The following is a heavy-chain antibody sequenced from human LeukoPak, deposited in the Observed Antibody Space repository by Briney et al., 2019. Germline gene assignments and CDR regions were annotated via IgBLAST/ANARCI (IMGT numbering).Heavy chain of an antibody. J-gene: IGHJ5*02. V-gene: IGHV3-48*04. Sequence: PGGSLRLSCAASGFTFSSYSLNWVRQAPGKGLEWISYISSSGTNIDYADSVKGRFTISRDNGKNSLYLQMNRLRAEDTAVYYCARTAFDWSQVGGNWFDPWGQGTLVTVSP. D-gene: IGHD3-9*01. CDR1: GFTFSSYS. CDR2: ISSSGTNI. CDR3: ARTAFDWSQVGGNWFDP.